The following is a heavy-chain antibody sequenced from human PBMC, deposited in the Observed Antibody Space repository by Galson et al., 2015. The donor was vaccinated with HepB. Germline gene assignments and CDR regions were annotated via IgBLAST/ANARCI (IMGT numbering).Heavy chain of an antibody. J-gene: IGHJ4*02. CDR2: ISDNGVNT. CDR1: GFTFSSRA. Sequence: SLRLSCAASGFTFSSRAMSWVRQAPGKGLEWVSAISDNGVNTYYADSVTGRFTISRDNSKSTLYLQMNSLRAEDTAVFYCVRGGRLDWLDFDFWGQGTLVTVSS. V-gene: IGHV3-23*01. CDR3: VRGGRLDWLDFDF. D-gene: IGHD3-9*01.